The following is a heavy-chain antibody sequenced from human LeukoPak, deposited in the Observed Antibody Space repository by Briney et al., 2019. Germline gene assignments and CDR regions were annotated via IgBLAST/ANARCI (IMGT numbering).Heavy chain of an antibody. CDR2: IYYSGNT. D-gene: IGHD6-19*01. CDR1: GVSISSSNSY. Sequence: SETLSLTCTVSGVSISSSNSYWGWIRQPPGKGLEWIGSIYYSGNTYYNASLKSQVSISIDTSKNQFSLKLTSVTAADTAVYYCARGGKIAVVGTRSPQYFQHWGQGTLVTVSS. J-gene: IGHJ1*01. CDR3: ARGGKIAVVGTRSPQYFQH. V-gene: IGHV4-39*01.